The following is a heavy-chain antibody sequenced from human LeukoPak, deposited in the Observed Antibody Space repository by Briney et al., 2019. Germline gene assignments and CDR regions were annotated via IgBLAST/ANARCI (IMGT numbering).Heavy chain of an antibody. J-gene: IGHJ3*02. D-gene: IGHD6-19*01. CDR2: ISAYNGNT. Sequence: ASVKVSCKASGYTFTSYGISWVRQAPGQGLEWMGWISAYNGNTNYAQKLQGGVTMTTDTSTSTAYMELRSLRSDDTAVYYCARDKVPIAVAPGDAFDIWGQGTMVTVSS. CDR1: GYTFTSYG. V-gene: IGHV1-18*01. CDR3: ARDKVPIAVAPGDAFDI.